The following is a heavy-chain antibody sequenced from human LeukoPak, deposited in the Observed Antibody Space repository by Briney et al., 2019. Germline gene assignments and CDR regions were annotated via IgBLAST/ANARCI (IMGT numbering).Heavy chain of an antibody. D-gene: IGHD3-10*01. Sequence: PSETLSLTCTVSGGSISSSSYYWGWIRQPPGKGLEWIGSIYYSGSTYYNPSLKSRVTISVDTSKNQFSLKLSSVTAADTAVYYCARGVVRGVIPFDYWGQGTLVTVSS. CDR3: ARGVVRGVIPFDY. J-gene: IGHJ4*02. CDR1: GGSISSSSYY. CDR2: IYYSGST. V-gene: IGHV4-39*01.